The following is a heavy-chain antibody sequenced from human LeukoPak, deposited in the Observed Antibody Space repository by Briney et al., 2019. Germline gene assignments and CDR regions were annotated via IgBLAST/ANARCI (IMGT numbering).Heavy chain of an antibody. J-gene: IGHJ4*02. CDR2: IRYDGSNK. CDR3: ARGSRGNFDY. V-gene: IGHV3-30*02. CDR1: GFTFNTYG. Sequence: GGSLRLSCAASGFTFNTYGMHWVRQAPGKGLEWVAFIRYDGSNKYYADSVKGRFTISRDNAKNSLYLQMNSLRAEDTAGYDCARGSRGNFDYWGQGTLVTVSS. D-gene: IGHD4-23*01.